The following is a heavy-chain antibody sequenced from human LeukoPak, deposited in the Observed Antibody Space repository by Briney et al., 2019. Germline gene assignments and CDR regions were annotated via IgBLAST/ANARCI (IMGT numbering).Heavy chain of an antibody. CDR3: AKDLYSYGPNSDWNYYYYMDV. D-gene: IGHD5-18*01. J-gene: IGHJ6*03. CDR1: GFTFSSYA. V-gene: IGHV3-23*01. Sequence: GGSLRLSCAASGFTFSSYAMSWVRQAPGKGLEWVSAISGSGGSTYYADSVKGRFTISRDNSKNTLYLQMNSLRAEDTAVYYCAKDLYSYGPNSDWNYYYYMDVWGKGTTVTVSS. CDR2: ISGSGGST.